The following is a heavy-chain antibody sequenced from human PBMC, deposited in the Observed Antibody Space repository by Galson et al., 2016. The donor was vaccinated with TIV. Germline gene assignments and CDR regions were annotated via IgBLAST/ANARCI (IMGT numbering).Heavy chain of an antibody. Sequence: SVKVSCKASGYTFSNYGFGWVRQAPGQGLEWMGWISTYNGNTETSTSTASMELRGLTSDDTAVYFCAKDPSTDRITVFGVLINAPQYFQHWGQGTLVTVSS. J-gene: IGHJ1*01. CDR2: ISTYNG. CDR1: GYTFSNYG. CDR3: AKDPSTDRITVFGVLINAPQYFQH. D-gene: IGHD3-3*01. V-gene: IGHV1-18*01.